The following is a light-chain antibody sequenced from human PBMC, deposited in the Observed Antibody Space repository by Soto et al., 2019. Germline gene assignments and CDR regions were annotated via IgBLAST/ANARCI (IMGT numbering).Light chain of an antibody. V-gene: IGKV1-39*01. CDR1: QSISSY. CDR3: QPSYSTPKT. CDR2: AAS. J-gene: IGKJ1*01. Sequence: DSQMTQSPSSLSASVGYRVTIPCRASQSISSYLNWYQQKPGKAPKLLIYAASSLQSGVPSRFSGSGSGTDFTLTISSLQPEDFATYYCQPSYSTPKTFGQGTKVDI.